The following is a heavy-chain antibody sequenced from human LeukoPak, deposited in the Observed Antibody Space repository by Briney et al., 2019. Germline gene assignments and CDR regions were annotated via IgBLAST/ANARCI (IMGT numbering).Heavy chain of an antibody. Sequence: GGSLRLSCAASGFTFSDYYMSWIRQAPGKGLEWVSYISSSGSTIYYADSVKGRFTISRDNSKDTLYLQMNSLRAEDTAVYYCAKQQLVFNWFDPWGQGTLVTVSS. J-gene: IGHJ5*02. V-gene: IGHV3-11*01. CDR1: GFTFSDYY. CDR3: AKQQLVFNWFDP. D-gene: IGHD6-13*01. CDR2: ISSSGSTI.